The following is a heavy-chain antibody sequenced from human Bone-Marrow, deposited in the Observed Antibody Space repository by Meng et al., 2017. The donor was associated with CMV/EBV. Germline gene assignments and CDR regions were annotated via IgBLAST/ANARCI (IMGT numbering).Heavy chain of an antibody. J-gene: IGHJ4*02. V-gene: IGHV1-18*01. Sequence: ASVKVSCKASGYTFTSYGISWVRQAPGQGLEWMGWISAYNGNTNYAQKLQGRVTMTTDTSTSTAYMELRSLGSDDTAVYYCARGGRWGYQLLLGPGGYFDYWGQGTLVTVSS. CDR1: GYTFTSYG. CDR3: ARGGRWGYQLLLGPGGYFDY. CDR2: ISAYNGNT. D-gene: IGHD2-2*01.